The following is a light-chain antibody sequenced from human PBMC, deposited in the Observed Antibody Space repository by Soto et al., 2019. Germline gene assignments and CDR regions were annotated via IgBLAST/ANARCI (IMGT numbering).Light chain of an antibody. J-gene: IGKJ5*01. CDR3: QQYGST. Sequence: EDALTQSPGTLSLSPGERATLSWRAGQNLASKYLAWYQQKAGQAPRLLIYGASSRATGIPDRFSGSGSGTDFTLTISRLEPEDFAVYYCQQYGSTFGQGTRLEIK. V-gene: IGKV3-20*01. CDR2: GAS. CDR1: QNLASKY.